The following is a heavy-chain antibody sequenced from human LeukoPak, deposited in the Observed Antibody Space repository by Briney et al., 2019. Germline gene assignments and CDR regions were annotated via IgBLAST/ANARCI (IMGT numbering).Heavy chain of an antibody. Sequence: EASETLSLTCTVSGGSISNSNYYWGWIRQPPGKGLEWIGSIHYTGSTFYNPSLKSRVTISVDTSKNQFSLKLSSVTAADTAVHYCASFYYGSGSYYPFQIYYFDYWGQGTLATVSS. J-gene: IGHJ4*02. V-gene: IGHV4-39*01. D-gene: IGHD3-10*01. CDR1: GGSISNSNYY. CDR2: IHYTGST. CDR3: ASFYYGSGSYYPFQIYYFDY.